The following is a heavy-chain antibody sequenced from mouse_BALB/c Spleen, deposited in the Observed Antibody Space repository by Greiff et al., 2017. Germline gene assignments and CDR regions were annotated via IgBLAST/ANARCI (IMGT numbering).Heavy chain of an antibody. CDR1: GYTFTSYY. J-gene: IGHJ4*01. CDR2: INPSNGGT. D-gene: IGHD1-1*01. Sequence: LQESGAELVKPGASVKLSCKASGYTFTSYYMYWVKQRPGQGLEWIGEINPSNGGTNFNEKFKSKATLTVDKSSSTAYMQLSSLTSEDSAVYYCALLGNYYAMDYWGQGTSVTVSS. V-gene: IGHV1S81*02. CDR3: ALLGNYYAMDY.